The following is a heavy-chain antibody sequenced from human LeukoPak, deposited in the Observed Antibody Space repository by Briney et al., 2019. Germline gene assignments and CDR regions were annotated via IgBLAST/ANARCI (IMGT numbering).Heavy chain of an antibody. CDR2: LSSSGLSP. CDR1: GFSFNNYA. V-gene: IGHV3-23*01. CDR3: TKAGPDTYAFDI. D-gene: IGHD2/OR15-2a*01. J-gene: IGHJ3*02. Sequence: GGSLRLSCAGSGFSFNNYAMYWVRQAPGKGLEWVSALSSSGLSPYYADSVRGRFSISRDISKNTLYLQMNSLRAEDTAVYYCTKAGPDTYAFDIWGQGTMVTVSS.